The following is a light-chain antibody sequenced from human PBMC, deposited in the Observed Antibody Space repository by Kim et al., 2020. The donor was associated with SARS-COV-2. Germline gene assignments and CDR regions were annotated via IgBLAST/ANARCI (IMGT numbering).Light chain of an antibody. V-gene: IGKV1-5*03. J-gene: IGKJ1*01. CDR3: QNYDSDST. Sequence: PASIGDNVNIICRASQTIGCWLAWYKQKPGKAPELLIFQASNLETGVPSRFSGGGSGTEFTLTIRSLQPDDFATYYCQNYDSDSTFGQGTKVDIK. CDR2: QAS. CDR1: QTIGCW.